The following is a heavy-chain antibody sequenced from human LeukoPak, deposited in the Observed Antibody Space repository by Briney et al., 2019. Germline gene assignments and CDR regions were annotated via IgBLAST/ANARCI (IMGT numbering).Heavy chain of an antibody. V-gene: IGHV4-34*01. CDR3: ATEGPFRRRDYFDY. CDR1: DASLSGYY. J-gene: IGHJ4*02. Sequence: SETLSLTCAVYDASLSGYYWSWIRQPPGKGLEWIGETSHSGGTNYNPSLRSRVSMSVDTSKNLLSLNLISVTAADTAVYYCATEGPFRRRDYFDYWGQGALVSVSS. D-gene: IGHD2/OR15-2a*01. CDR2: TSHSGGT.